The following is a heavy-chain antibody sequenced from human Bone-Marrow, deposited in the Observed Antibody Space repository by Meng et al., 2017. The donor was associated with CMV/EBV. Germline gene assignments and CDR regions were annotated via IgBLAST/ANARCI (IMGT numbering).Heavy chain of an antibody. Sequence: ASVKVSCKASGYTFTGYYMHWVRQAPGQGLEWMGWINPNSGGTNYAQKFQGRVTMTRDTSISTAYMELSRLRSDDTAVYYCARDLSGPPDYDSSGYYDVYWGQGTLVTVSS. J-gene: IGHJ4*02. D-gene: IGHD3-22*01. CDR1: GYTFTGYY. CDR2: INPNSGGT. CDR3: ARDLSGPPDYDSSGYYDVY. V-gene: IGHV1-2*02.